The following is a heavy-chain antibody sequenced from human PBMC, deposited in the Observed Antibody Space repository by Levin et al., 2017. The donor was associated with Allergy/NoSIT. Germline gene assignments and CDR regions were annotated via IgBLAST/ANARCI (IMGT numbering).Heavy chain of an antibody. D-gene: IGHD2-2*01. CDR2: ISSSGSTM. CDR3: ARPGYCSSTSCWTGAFDI. V-gene: IGHV3-48*01. CDR1: GFTFSSFG. J-gene: IGHJ3*02. Sequence: AGESLKISCAASGFTFSSFGMNWVRQPPGKGLEWVSYISSSGSTMYYADSVKGRFTISRDNAKNSLYLQMNSLRAEDTAVYYCARPGYCSSTSCWTGAFDIWGQGTMVTVSS.